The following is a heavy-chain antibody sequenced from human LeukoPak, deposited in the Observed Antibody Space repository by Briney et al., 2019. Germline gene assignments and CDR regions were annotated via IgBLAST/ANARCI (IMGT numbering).Heavy chain of an antibody. Sequence: GGSLRLSCAASGFTFSSYAMSWVRQAPGRGLEWVSAISGSGGSTYYADSVKGRFTISRDNSKNTLYLQMNSLRAEDTAVYYCAKGPEMATDYYSDYWGQGTLVTVSS. CDR2: ISGSGGST. V-gene: IGHV3-23*01. CDR3: AKGPEMATDYYSDY. D-gene: IGHD5-24*01. CDR1: GFTFSSYA. J-gene: IGHJ4*02.